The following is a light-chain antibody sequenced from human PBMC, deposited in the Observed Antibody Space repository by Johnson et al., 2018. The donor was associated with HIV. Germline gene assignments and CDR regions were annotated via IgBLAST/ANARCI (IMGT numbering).Light chain of an antibody. Sequence: QAVLTQPPSVSAAPGQKVTISCSGSSSNIGNNYVSWYQQFPGTAPKLLIYENNKRPSGIPDRFSGSKSGTSATLGITGLQTGDEADYYCGTWDSSLILYVFGTGTKVTVL. J-gene: IGLJ1*01. CDR3: GTWDSSLILYV. V-gene: IGLV1-51*02. CDR1: SSNIGNNY. CDR2: ENN.